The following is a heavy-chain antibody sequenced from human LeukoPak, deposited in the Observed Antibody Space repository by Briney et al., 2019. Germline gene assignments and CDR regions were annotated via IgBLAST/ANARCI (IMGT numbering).Heavy chain of an antibody. CDR2: INHSGST. Sequence: SETLSLTCAVYGGSFSGYYWSWIRQPPGKGLEWIGEINHSGSTNYNPSLKSRVTISVGTSKNQFSLKLSSVTAADTAVYYCARGHPGAIGSSWNNDAFDIWGQGTMVTVSS. V-gene: IGHV4-34*01. J-gene: IGHJ3*02. CDR3: ARGHPGAIGSSWNNDAFDI. CDR1: GGSFSGYY. D-gene: IGHD6-13*01.